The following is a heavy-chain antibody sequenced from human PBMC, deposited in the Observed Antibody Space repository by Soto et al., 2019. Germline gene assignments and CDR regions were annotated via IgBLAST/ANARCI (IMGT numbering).Heavy chain of an antibody. D-gene: IGHD6-13*01. CDR3: ARRRDSSSWYSKVYYYYYGMDV. V-gene: IGHV4-34*01. J-gene: IGHJ6*02. Sequence: PSETLSLTCAVYGGSFSGYYWSWIRQPPGKGLEWIGEINHSGSTNYNPSLKSRVTISVDTSKNQFSLKLSSVTAADTAVYYCARRRDSSSWYSKVYYYYYGMDVWGQGTTVTVSS. CDR2: INHSGST. CDR1: GGSFSGYY.